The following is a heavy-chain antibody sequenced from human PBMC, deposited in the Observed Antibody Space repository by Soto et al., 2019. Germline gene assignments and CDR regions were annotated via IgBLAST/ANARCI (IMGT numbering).Heavy chain of an antibody. J-gene: IGHJ5*02. CDR1: GGTFSSYA. Sequence: QVQLVQSGAEVKKPGSSVKVSCKASGGTFSSYAISWVRQAPGQGLEWMGGIIPIFVTANYAQKFQGRVTITAAESTSTAYMEMSSLRAEDTAVYYCARENSGYAQNWFDPRGQGTLVTVAS. V-gene: IGHV1-69*12. D-gene: IGHD5-12*01. CDR2: IIPIFVTA. CDR3: ARENSGYAQNWFDP.